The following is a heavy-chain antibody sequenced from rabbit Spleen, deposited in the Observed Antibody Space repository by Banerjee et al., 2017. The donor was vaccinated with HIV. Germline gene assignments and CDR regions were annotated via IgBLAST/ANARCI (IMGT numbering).Heavy chain of an antibody. Sequence: EESGGGLVQPEGSLTLTCTASGLDFSSSYWICWVRQAPGKGLEWVACIYAGSSGTTYYASGAKGRFTISKTSSTTVTLQATSLTVADTATYFCARDYSGYSVFELWGQGTLVTVS. CDR1: GLDFSSSYW. CDR2: IYAGSSGTT. CDR3: ARDYSGYSVFEL. D-gene: IGHD1-1*01. V-gene: IGHV1S45*01. J-gene: IGHJ4*01.